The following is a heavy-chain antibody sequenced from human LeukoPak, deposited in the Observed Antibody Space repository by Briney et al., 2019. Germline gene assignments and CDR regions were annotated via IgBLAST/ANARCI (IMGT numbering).Heavy chain of an antibody. CDR3: ARTLGELIFDY. J-gene: IGHJ4*02. CDR1: GGTFSSYT. D-gene: IGHD1-26*01. CDR2: IIPILGIA. Sequence: SVKVSCKASGGTFSSYTISWVRQAPGQGLEWMGRIIPILGIANYAQKFQGRVTITADKSTSTAYMELSSLRSEDTAVYYRARTLGELIFDYWGQGTLVTVSS. V-gene: IGHV1-69*02.